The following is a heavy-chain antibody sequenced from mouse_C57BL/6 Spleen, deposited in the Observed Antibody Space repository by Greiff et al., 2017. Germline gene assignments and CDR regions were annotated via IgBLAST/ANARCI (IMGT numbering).Heavy chain of an antibody. Sequence: VKLMESGAELVKPGASVKISCKASGYAFSSYWMNWVKQRPGKGLEWIGQIYPGDGDTNYNGKFKGKATLTADKSSSTAYMQLSSLTSEDSAVYVCARDYYGSSGYYFDYGGQGTTLTVAS. J-gene: IGHJ2*01. CDR3: ARDYYGSSGYYFDY. CDR2: IYPGDGDT. CDR1: GYAFSSYW. V-gene: IGHV1-80*01. D-gene: IGHD1-1*01.